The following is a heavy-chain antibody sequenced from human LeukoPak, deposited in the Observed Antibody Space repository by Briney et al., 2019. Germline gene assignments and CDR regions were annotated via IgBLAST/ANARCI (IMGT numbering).Heavy chain of an antibody. D-gene: IGHD3-10*01. Sequence: SVKVSCKASGGTFSSYAISWVRQAPGQGLEWMGGIIPIFGTANYAQKFQGRVTITADKSTSTAYMELSSLRSEDTVVYYCARETLSGSNSGMDVWGKGPTVTVSS. V-gene: IGHV1-69*06. J-gene: IGHJ6*04. CDR2: IIPIFGTA. CDR1: GGTFSSYA. CDR3: ARETLSGSNSGMDV.